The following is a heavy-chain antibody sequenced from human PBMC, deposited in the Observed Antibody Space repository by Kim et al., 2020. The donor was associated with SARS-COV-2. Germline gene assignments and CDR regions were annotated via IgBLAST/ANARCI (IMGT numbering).Heavy chain of an antibody. CDR1: GFTFRNYG. CDR2: ISYDGSQR. V-gene: IGHV3-30*03. Sequence: GGSLRLSCAASGFTFRNYGMHWVRQAPGKGLEWVAVISYDGSQRYYADSVKGRFTISRDDSKNTLYLQMNSLRTDDTAIYYCARHRRQYSIKTVDYWGQGTLVTVSS. J-gene: IGHJ4*02. D-gene: IGHD4-4*01. CDR3: ARHRRQYSIKTVDY.